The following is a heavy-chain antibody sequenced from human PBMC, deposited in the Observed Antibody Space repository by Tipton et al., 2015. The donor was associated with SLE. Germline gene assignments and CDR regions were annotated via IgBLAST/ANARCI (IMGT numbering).Heavy chain of an antibody. Sequence: TLSLTCTVSGDSISSYYWSWIRQPPGKGPEWIGYIHHSGSTNYNPSLKSRVTISVDTSKNQFSLKLSSVTAADTAVYYCARHGDSLMPPDYWGQGTLVTVSS. CDR3: ARHGDSLMPPDY. CDR2: IHHSGST. CDR1: GDSISSYY. V-gene: IGHV4-59*08. D-gene: IGHD2-2*01. J-gene: IGHJ4*02.